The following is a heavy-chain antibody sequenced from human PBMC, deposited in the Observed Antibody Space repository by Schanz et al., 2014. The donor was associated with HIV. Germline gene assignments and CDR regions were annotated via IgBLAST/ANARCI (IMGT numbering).Heavy chain of an antibody. J-gene: IGHJ4*02. Sequence: EVQLLESGGGLVQPGGSLRLSCAASGLTFGSYAMSWVRQAPGKGLEWVSSISHSSNYIYYADSVKGRFTISRDNAKNSLYLQMNSLRAEDTAVYYCAKDQGDVTGTPFDYWGQGTLVTVSS. CDR3: AKDQGDVTGTPFDY. D-gene: IGHD1-20*01. CDR1: GLTFGSYA. V-gene: IGHV3-21*01. CDR2: ISHSSNYI.